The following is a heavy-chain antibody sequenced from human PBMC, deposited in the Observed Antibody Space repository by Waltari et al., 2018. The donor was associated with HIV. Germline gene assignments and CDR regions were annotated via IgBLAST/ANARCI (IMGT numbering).Heavy chain of an antibody. Sequence: QVQLVQSGAEVKKPGSSVKVSCKASGGTFSSYAISWVRQAPGQGLEWMGGIIPIFGTANYAQKFQGRVTITADESTSTAYMELSSLRSEDTAVYYCARDRKNYDSSEDAFDIWGQGTMVTVSS. D-gene: IGHD3-22*01. CDR1: GGTFSSYA. CDR3: ARDRKNYDSSEDAFDI. V-gene: IGHV1-69*12. J-gene: IGHJ3*02. CDR2: IIPIFGTA.